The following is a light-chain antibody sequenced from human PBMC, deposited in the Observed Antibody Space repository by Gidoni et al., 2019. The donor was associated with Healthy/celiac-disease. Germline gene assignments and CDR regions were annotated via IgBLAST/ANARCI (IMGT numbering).Light chain of an antibody. CDR1: QSVSSSY. CDR3: QQYGSSPRT. J-gene: IGKJ2*01. CDR2: GAS. Sequence: EIVLTQSPGTLSLSPGERATLSCRASQSVSSSYLAWYQQKPGQAPRLLIYGASSRATGIPVRFSGSGSVTDFTLTISRLEPEDFAVYYCQQYGSSPRTFGQGTKLEIK. V-gene: IGKV3-20*01.